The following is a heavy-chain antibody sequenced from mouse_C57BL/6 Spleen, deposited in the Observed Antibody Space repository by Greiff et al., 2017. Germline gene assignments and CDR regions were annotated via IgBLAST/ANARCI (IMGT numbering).Heavy chain of an antibody. J-gene: IGHJ4*01. V-gene: IGHV5-17*01. Sequence: EVQLQESGGGLVKPGGSLKLSCAASGFTFSDYGMHWVRQAPEKGLEWVAYISSGSSTIYYADTVKGRFTISRDNAKNTLFLQMTSLRSEDTAMYYCARNYYGSSPCAMDYWGQGTSVTVSS. D-gene: IGHD1-1*01. CDR2: ISSGSSTI. CDR1: GFTFSDYG. CDR3: ARNYYGSSPCAMDY.